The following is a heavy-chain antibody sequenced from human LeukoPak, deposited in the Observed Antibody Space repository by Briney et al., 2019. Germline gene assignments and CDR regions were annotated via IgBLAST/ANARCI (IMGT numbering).Heavy chain of an antibody. CDR3: SRGGDAGKGGDS. J-gene: IGHJ4*02. CDR2: VDFSGDI. V-gene: IGHV4-30-4*01. Sequence: PSETLSLNCTVSGCSFNIGNHYWSWTRHHPGEGLEWIEFVDFSGDISYNPYLKSRPNISVDTSKNQFSLRLSSVTAADPVGYYCSRGGDAGKGGDSWGQGALVTVSP. D-gene: IGHD3-16*01. CDR1: GCSFNIGNHY.